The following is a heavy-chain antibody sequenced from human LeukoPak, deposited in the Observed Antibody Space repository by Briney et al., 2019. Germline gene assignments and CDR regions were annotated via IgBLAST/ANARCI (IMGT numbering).Heavy chain of an antibody. D-gene: IGHD6-6*01. CDR1: GFTFRNYW. J-gene: IGHJ4*02. V-gene: IGHV3-23*01. CDR2: ISGSGGST. Sequence: PGGSLRLSCVASGFTFRNYWMQWVRQAPGKGLEWVSAISGSGGSTYYADSVKGRFTISRDNSKNTLYLQMNSLRAEDTVVYYCAKERVEYSSSSFFGYWGQGTLVTVSS. CDR3: AKERVEYSSSSFFGY.